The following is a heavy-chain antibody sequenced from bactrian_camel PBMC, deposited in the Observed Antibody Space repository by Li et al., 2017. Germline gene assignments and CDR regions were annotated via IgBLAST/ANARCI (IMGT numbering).Heavy chain of an antibody. D-gene: IGHD2*01. CDR3: AKHKYKGIWSLDY. J-gene: IGHJ4*01. V-gene: IGHV3S40*01. CDR2: INSAGGST. Sequence: DVQLVESGGGLVQPGGSLRLSCPASGFTFSNYPMTWVRQAPGKGLEWVSTINSAGGSTYYADSVKGRFAISRDNAKYMVYLQLNSLKTEDTAMYYCAKHKYKGIWSLDYWGQGTQVTVS. CDR1: GFTFSNYP.